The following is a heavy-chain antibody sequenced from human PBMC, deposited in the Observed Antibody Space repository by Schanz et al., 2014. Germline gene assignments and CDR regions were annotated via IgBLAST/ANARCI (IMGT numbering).Heavy chain of an antibody. V-gene: IGHV3-33*08. CDR2: IWSDGSTK. D-gene: IGHD1-1*01. CDR3: ARAHGNNWYGKGLDY. CDR1: GFTFSSYA. J-gene: IGHJ4*02. Sequence: QVQLVESGGGVVQPGRSLRLSCAASGFTFSSYAMHWVRQAPGKGLEWVAFIWSDGSTKYYADSVQGRFTISRDNSKNTLYLQMISLRADDTAVYFCARAHGNNWYGKGLDYWGQGTQVTVSS.